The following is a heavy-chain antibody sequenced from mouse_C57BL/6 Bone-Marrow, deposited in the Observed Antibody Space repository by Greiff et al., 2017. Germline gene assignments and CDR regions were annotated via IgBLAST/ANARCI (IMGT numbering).Heavy chain of an antibody. V-gene: IGHV1-64*01. D-gene: IGHD1-1*01. CDR1: GYTFTSYW. J-gene: IGHJ1*03. Sequence: QVQLQQPGAELVKPGASVELSCKASGYTFTSYWMHWVKQRPGQGLEWIGMIHPNSGSTNYNEKFKSKATLTVDKSSSTAYMQLSSLTSEDSAVYYCARSLITTVVATRYFDVWGTGTTVTVSS. CDR2: IHPNSGST. CDR3: ARSLITTVVATRYFDV.